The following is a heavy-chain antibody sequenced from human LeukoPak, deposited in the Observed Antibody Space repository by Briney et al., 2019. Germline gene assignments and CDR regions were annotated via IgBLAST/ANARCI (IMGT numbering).Heavy chain of an antibody. J-gene: IGHJ5*02. D-gene: IGHD5-12*01. CDR2: ISWNSGNI. Sequence: KSGGSLRLSCAASGFTFNDYAMHWVRQAPGKGLEWVSGISWNSGNIHYADSVKGRFTISRDNAKNSLYLQMNSLRAEDTALYYCAKGTYSGYDEGYFDLWGQGTLVTVSS. CDR1: GFTFNDYA. CDR3: AKGTYSGYDEGYFDL. V-gene: IGHV3-9*01.